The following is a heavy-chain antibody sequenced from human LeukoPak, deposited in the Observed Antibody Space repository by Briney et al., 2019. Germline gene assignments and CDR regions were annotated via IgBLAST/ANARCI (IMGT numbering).Heavy chain of an antibody. CDR3: ARLHSSRAEEFDP. CDR2: IYYTGIT. J-gene: IGHJ5*02. V-gene: IGHV4-59*01. Sequence: SETLSLTCTVSGGSISGYYWSWIRQSPGKGLEWIGYIYYTGITAYNPSLGNRVTISLNRSNNQFSLRLTSVTAADTAVYYCARLHSSRAEEFDPWGQGTLVTVSS. CDR1: GGSISGYY.